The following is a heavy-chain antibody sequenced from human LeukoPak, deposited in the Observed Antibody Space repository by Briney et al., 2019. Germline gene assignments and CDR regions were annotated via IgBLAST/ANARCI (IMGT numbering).Heavy chain of an antibody. Sequence: ASVKVSCKASGGTFSSSAISWVRQAPGQGLEWMGRIIPILGIANYAQKFQGRVTTTADKSTSTAYMELSSLRSEDTAVYYCAREMAQRGNYYYGMDVWGQGTTVTVSS. CDR2: IIPILGIA. CDR1: GGTFSSSA. CDR3: AREMAQRGNYYYGMDV. V-gene: IGHV1-69*04. J-gene: IGHJ6*02. D-gene: IGHD6-25*01.